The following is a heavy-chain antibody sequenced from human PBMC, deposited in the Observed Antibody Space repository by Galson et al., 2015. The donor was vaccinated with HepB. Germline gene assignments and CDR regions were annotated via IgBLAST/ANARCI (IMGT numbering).Heavy chain of an antibody. V-gene: IGHV3-9*01. CDR2: ISWNSGNI. D-gene: IGHD4-17*01. J-gene: IGHJ3*02. CDR3: AKYSAGELPRSERPNFFDT. Sequence: SLRLSCAASGFMIKDYAMHWVRQAPGKGLEWVSGISWNSGNIGFADSVQGRFTISRDNAKNSLYLQMNSLRAEDTALYYCAKYSAGELPRSERPNFFDTWGQGTM. CDR1: GFMIKDYA.